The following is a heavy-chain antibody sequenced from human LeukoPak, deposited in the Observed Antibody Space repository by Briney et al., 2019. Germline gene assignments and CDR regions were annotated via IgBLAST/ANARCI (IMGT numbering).Heavy chain of an antibody. D-gene: IGHD6-13*01. Sequence: SETLSLTCTVSGGSMSSSSYYWGWIRQPPGKGLEWIGSIYYSGSTYYNPPLQSRVTISADTSKSQFSLKLSSVTAADTAVYYCARASGGQQRFDYWGQGTLATVSS. J-gene: IGHJ4*02. V-gene: IGHV4-39*07. CDR2: IYYSGST. CDR3: ARASGGQQRFDY. CDR1: GGSMSSSSYY.